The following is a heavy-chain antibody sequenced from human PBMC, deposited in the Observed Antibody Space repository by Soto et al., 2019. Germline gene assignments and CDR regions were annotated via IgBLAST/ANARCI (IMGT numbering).Heavy chain of an antibody. CDR1: GFTVSSNY. CDR2: IYSGGST. J-gene: IGHJ6*03. Sequence: GGSLRLSCAASGFTVSSNYMSWVRQAPGKGLEWVSVIYSGGSTYYADSVKGRFTISRDNSKNTLYLQMNSLRAEDTAVYYCARLPARTGAGYYYYYMDVWGKGTTVTVSS. D-gene: IGHD7-27*01. V-gene: IGHV3-53*01. CDR3: ARLPARTGAGYYYYYMDV.